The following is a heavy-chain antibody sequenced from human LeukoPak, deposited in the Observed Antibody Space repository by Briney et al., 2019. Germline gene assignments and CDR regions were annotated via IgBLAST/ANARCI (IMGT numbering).Heavy chain of an antibody. D-gene: IGHD6-13*01. CDR2: IYYSGST. Sequence: SETLSLTCTVSGGSISSSSYYWGWIRQPPGKGLEWIGSIYYSGSTYYNPSLKSRVTISVDTSKNQFSLKLSSVTAADTAVYYCARHEVAAAVSYWGQGTLVTVSS. V-gene: IGHV4-39*01. CDR1: GGSISSSSYY. CDR3: ARHEVAAAVSY. J-gene: IGHJ4*02.